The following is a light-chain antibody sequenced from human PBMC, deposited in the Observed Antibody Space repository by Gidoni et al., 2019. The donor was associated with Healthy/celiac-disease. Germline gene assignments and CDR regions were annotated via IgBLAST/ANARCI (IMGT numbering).Light chain of an antibody. V-gene: IGKV3-20*01. CDR2: GAS. CDR3: QQYGSSQGFT. J-gene: IGKJ3*01. CDR1: QSVSSSY. Sequence: EIVLTQSPGTLSLSPGERATLSCRASQSVSSSYLAWYQQKPGQAPRPLIYGASSRATGIPDRFSGSGSGTDFTRTISRLEPEDFAVYYCQQYGSSQGFTFXPXTKVDIK.